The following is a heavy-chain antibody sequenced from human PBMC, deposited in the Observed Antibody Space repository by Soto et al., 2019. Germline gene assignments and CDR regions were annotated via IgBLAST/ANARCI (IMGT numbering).Heavy chain of an antibody. Sequence: GRSLRLSCAAAVFTVSSNFMHLVRQAPGKGLEWVSVIYSGGTTYYADSVKGRFTISRDNSKNTVYLQMNRLRAEDTAVYYCARDLNYGSGSYEGMEFWAQGTTVTVSS. D-gene: IGHD3-10*01. J-gene: IGHJ6*01. V-gene: IGHV3-53*01. CDR1: VFTVSSNF. CDR2: IYSGGTT. CDR3: ARDLNYGSGSYEGMEF.